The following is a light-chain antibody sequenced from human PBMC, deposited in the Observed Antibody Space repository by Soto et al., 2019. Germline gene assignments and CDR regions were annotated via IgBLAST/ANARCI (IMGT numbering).Light chain of an antibody. CDR1: QSIRSPF. CDR3: GSDEWT. J-gene: IGKJ1*01. CDR2: GAS. V-gene: IGKV3-20*01. Sequence: EIVLTQSPATLSLSPGERATLSCRASQSIRSPFLAWYQQKPGQAPRLFIHGASSRATGIPDRFSGSGSGTDFTRTISRLEPEDFAVYYCGSDEWTFGQGTKVE.